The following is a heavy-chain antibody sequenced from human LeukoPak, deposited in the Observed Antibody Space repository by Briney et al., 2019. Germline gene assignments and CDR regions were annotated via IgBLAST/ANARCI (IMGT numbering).Heavy chain of an antibody. CDR3: ARRPYYYDSSGYVIENAFDI. Sequence: WASVKVSCKASGYTFTSYGISWVRQAPGQGLEWMGCISAYNGNTNYAQKLQSRVTMTTDTSTSTAYMELRSLRSDDTAVYYCARRPYYYDSSGYVIENAFDIWGQGTMVTVSS. V-gene: IGHV1-18*01. J-gene: IGHJ3*02. CDR2: ISAYNGNT. D-gene: IGHD3-22*01. CDR1: GYTFTSYG.